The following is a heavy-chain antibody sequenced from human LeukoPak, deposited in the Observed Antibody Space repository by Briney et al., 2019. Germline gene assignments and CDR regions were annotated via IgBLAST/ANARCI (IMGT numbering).Heavy chain of an antibody. D-gene: IGHD2-15*01. V-gene: IGHV1-2*02. Sequence: ASVKVSCKASGYTFTSYGISWVRQAPGQGLEWMGWINPNSGGTKYAQTFQGRVTMTRDTSISTAYMELSRLRSDDTAVYYCARDHRHCSGGSCYSESHFDYWGQGTLVAVSS. CDR3: ARDHRHCSGGSCYSESHFDY. CDR1: GYTFTSYG. CDR2: INPNSGGT. J-gene: IGHJ4*02.